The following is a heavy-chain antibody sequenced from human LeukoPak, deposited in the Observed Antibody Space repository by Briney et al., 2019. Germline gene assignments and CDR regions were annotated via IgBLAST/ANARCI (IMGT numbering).Heavy chain of an antibody. CDR1: GFTFSSYS. D-gene: IGHD2-2*01. CDR2: ISSSSSYV. V-gene: IGHV3-21*01. J-gene: IGHJ6*03. CDR3: ARSCSSTSCYYYYYMDV. Sequence: GGSLRLSCAASGFTFSSYSMNWVRQAPGKGLEWVSSISSSSSYVYYADSVKGRFTISRDNDKNSLYLQMNSLRAEDTAVYYCARSCSSTSCYYYYYMDVWGKGTTVTVSS.